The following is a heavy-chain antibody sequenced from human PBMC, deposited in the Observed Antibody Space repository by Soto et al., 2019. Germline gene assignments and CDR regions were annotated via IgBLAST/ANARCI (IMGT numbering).Heavy chain of an antibody. CDR2: INPNSGGT. D-gene: IGHD1-26*01. Sequence: GYTFTGYYMHWVRQAPGQGLEWMGWINPNSGGTNYAQKFQGWVTMTRDTSISTAYMELSRLRSDDTAVYYCARGWSGSPTSHYYYYGMDVWGQGTTVTVSS. J-gene: IGHJ6*02. CDR3: ARGWSGSPTSHYYYYGMDV. V-gene: IGHV1-2*04. CDR1: GYTFTGYY.